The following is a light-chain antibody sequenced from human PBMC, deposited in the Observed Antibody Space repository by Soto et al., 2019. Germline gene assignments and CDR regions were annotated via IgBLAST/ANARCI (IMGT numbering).Light chain of an antibody. CDR2: GAS. V-gene: IGKV1-12*01. J-gene: IGKJ2*03. CDR3: QQANSPYS. CDR1: HDVSSW. Sequence: DIQMTQSPSSFSASVGARVTITCRARHDVSSWLAWYQQKPGKAPRLLIYGASTLQSGVPSRLSGSGSGTDFTLTISSLQPEDGATYYCQQANSPYSCGQGTKLEIQ.